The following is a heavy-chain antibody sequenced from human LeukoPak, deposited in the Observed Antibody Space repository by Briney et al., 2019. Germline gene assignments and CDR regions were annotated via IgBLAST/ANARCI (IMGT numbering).Heavy chain of an antibody. D-gene: IGHD3-10*02. CDR2: TSGTGDSA. Sequence: GSLRLSCAASGFTISSYAMSWVRQAPGKGLEWVSGTSGTGDSANYADSAKGRFTISRDTSKNTMYLQMNSLRAEDTAVYYCAGDRVGDGNAYYFVGGQGTLVTVSS. CDR3: AGDRVGDGNAYYFV. CDR1: GFTISSYA. V-gene: IGHV3-23*01. J-gene: IGHJ4*02.